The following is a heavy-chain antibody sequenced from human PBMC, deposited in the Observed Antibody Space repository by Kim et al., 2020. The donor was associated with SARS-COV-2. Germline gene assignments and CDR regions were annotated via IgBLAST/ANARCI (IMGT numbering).Heavy chain of an antibody. CDR3: ARGIAVAGTFP. V-gene: IGHV3-48*04. CDR2: I. Sequence: IYYADSVKGRFTNSRDNAKNSLFLQMNSLRAEDTAVYYCARGIAVAGTFPWGQGTLVTVSS. D-gene: IGHD6-19*01. J-gene: IGHJ5*02.